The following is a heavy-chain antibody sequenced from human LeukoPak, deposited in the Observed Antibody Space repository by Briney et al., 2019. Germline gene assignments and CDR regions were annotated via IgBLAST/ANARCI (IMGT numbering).Heavy chain of an antibody. CDR2: INWNSGST. V-gene: IGHV3-20*04. J-gene: IGHJ4*02. Sequence: PGGSLRLSCAASGFTFDDYGMSWVRQAPGKGLEWVSGINWNSGSTGYADSVKGRFTISRDNAKNTLYLQMNSLRAEDTAVYYCAKDPYSSSPFDYWGQGTLVTVSS. CDR1: GFTFDDYG. CDR3: AKDPYSSSPFDY. D-gene: IGHD6-6*01.